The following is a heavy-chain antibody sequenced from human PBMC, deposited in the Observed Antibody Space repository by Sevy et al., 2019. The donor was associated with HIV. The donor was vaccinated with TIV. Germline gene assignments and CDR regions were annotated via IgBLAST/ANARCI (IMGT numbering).Heavy chain of an antibody. Sequence: SETLSLTCSVSGGSISSYFWTWVRQSPGKGLEWIGNIYFTGNTDYSPSLKSRVSLSLDTSKSQFSLTLNSVTAADTAVYYCARDSTTRPRVLDYWGQGTLVTVPS. D-gene: IGHD1-1*01. V-gene: IGHV4-59*01. CDR1: GGSISSYF. CDR2: IYFTGNT. CDR3: ARDSTTRPRVLDY. J-gene: IGHJ4*02.